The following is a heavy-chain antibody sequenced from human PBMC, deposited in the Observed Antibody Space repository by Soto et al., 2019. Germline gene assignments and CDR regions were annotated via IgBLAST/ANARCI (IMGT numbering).Heavy chain of an antibody. J-gene: IGHJ5*02. CDR3: AKPRGSGQTYNWFDP. D-gene: IGHD3-10*01. CDR1: GGSFSGYY. V-gene: IGHV4-34*01. CDR2: INHSGST. Sequence: SETLSLTCAVYGGSFSGYYWTWIRQPPGKGLEWIGEINHSGSTNYNPSLKSRVTISVDTSKNQFSLKLSSVTAADTAVYYCAKPRGSGQTYNWFDPWGQGTLVTVSS.